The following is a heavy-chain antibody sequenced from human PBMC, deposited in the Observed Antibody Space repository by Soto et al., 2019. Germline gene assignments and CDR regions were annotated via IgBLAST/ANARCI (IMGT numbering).Heavy chain of an antibody. J-gene: IGHJ3*01. CDR1: GYTLTELS. CDR2: FDPEDGET. CDR3: ATKVYYDSSGPDAFDF. V-gene: IGHV1-24*01. D-gene: IGHD3-22*01. Sequence: ASVKVSCKVSGYTLTELSMHWVRQAPGKGLEWMGGFDPEDGETIYAQKFQGRVTMTEDTSTDTAYMELSSLRSEDTAVYYCATKVYYDSSGPDAFDFWGQGTMVTVSS.